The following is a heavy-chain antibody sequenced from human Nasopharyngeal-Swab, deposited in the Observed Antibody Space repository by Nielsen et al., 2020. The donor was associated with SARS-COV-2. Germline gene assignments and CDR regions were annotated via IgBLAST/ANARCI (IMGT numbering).Heavy chain of an antibody. CDR1: GDSISSYQW. J-gene: IGHJ4*02. Sequence: SETLSLTCAVSGDSISSYQWWHWVRQPPGKGLEWIGEIFHSGSTNYNPSLKSRVTISVDKSMNQFSLKVTSVTAADTAVYYCARGWDYAQQVWGQGTLVTVSS. CDR2: IFHSGST. V-gene: IGHV4-4*02. CDR3: ARGWDYAQQV. D-gene: IGHD3-16*01.